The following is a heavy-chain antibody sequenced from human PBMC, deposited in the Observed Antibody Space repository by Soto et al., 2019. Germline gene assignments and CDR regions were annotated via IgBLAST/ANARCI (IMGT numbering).Heavy chain of an antibody. CDR3: ARGGDIVLVPAAPGSYYYGMDV. V-gene: IGHV1-18*01. Sequence: ASVKVSCKASGYTFTSYGISWVRQAPGQGLEWMGWISAYNGNTNYAQKLQGRVTMTTDTSTSTAYVELRSLRSDDTAVYYCARGGDIVLVPAAPGSYYYGMDVWGQGTTVTVS. D-gene: IGHD2-2*01. CDR2: ISAYNGNT. J-gene: IGHJ6*02. CDR1: GYTFTSYG.